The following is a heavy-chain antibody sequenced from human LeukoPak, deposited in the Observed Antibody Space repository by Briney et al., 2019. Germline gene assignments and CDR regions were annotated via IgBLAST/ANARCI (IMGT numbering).Heavy chain of an antibody. Sequence: SETLSLTCTVSGGSISSSSYYWSWIRQPPGKGLEWIGSIYYSGSTYYNPSLKSRVTISVDTSKNQFSLKLSSVTAADTAVYYCARLAVGLDYWGQGTLVTVSS. J-gene: IGHJ4*02. CDR2: IYYSGST. V-gene: IGHV4-39*01. D-gene: IGHD6-19*01. CDR1: GGSISSSSYY. CDR3: ARLAVGLDY.